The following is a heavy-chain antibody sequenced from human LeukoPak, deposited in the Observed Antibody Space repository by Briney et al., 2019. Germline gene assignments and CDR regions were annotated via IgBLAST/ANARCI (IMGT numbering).Heavy chain of an antibody. Sequence: GASVKVSCKASGYTFTSYGTSWVRQAPGQGLEWMEWISAYNGNTNYAQKLQGRVTMTTDTSTSTAYMELRSLRSDDTAVYYCAREMYGDYVSYYYYGMDVWGQGTTVTVSS. CDR1: GYTFTSYG. V-gene: IGHV1-18*01. J-gene: IGHJ6*02. CDR2: ISAYNGNT. CDR3: AREMYGDYVSYYYYGMDV. D-gene: IGHD4-17*01.